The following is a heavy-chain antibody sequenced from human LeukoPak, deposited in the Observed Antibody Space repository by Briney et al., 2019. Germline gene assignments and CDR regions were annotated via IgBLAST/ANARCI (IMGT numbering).Heavy chain of an antibody. D-gene: IGHD6-13*01. CDR2: IYYSGST. Sequence: SETLSLTCTVSGGSINSYYWSWIRQPPGKGLEWIGYIYYSGSTNYSPSLKSRVTISVDTSKNQFSLKLSSVTAADTAVYYCARTSSWYYFDYWGQGTLVTVSS. CDR1: GGSINSYY. J-gene: IGHJ4*02. CDR3: ARTSSWYYFDY. V-gene: IGHV4-59*01.